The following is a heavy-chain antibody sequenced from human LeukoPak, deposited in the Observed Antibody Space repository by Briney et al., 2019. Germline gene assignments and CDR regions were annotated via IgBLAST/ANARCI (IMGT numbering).Heavy chain of an antibody. CDR2: INHSGST. D-gene: IGHD6-13*01. CDR3: ASSPAAAGTWYYYMDV. Sequence: SETLSLTCAVYGGSFSGYYWSWIRQPPGKGLEWIWEINHSGSTNYNPSLKSRVTISVDTSKNQFSLKLSSVTAVDTAVYYCASSPAAAGTWYYYMDVWGKGTTVTVSS. J-gene: IGHJ6*03. CDR1: GGSFSGYY. V-gene: IGHV4-34*01.